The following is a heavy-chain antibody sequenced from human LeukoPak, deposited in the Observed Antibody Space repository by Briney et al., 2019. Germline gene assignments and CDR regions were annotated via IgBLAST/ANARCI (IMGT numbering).Heavy chain of an antibody. CDR1: GFTFSSHW. CDR3: ARWRTSNWSEFDY. Sequence: GGSLRLSCAASGFTFSSHWVAWLRQAPEKGLEWVANIKQDGSEIYYVDSVKGRFTISRDNAKNSLYLQMNSLRAEDTAVYFCARWRTSNWSEFDYWGQGALVTVSS. V-gene: IGHV3-7*05. D-gene: IGHD6-13*01. CDR2: IKQDGSEI. J-gene: IGHJ4*02.